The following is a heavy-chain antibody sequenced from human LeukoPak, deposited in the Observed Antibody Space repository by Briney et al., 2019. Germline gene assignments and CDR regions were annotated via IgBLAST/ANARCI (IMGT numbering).Heavy chain of an antibody. Sequence: SETLSLTCAVYGGSFSGYYWSWIRQPPGKGLEWIGEINHSGSTYYNPSLKSRITMSVDTSKNQFSLKLNSVTAADTAFYYCARNAGDYWGQGTLVTVSS. CDR2: INHSGST. V-gene: IGHV4-34*10. CDR3: ARNAGDY. J-gene: IGHJ4*02. CDR1: GGSFSGYY. D-gene: IGHD3-10*01.